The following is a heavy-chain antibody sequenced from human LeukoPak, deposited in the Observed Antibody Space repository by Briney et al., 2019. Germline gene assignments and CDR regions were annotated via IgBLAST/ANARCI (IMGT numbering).Heavy chain of an antibody. CDR3: ARDAKAAAGTDY. CDR1: GGSISSGGYY. J-gene: IGHJ4*02. D-gene: IGHD6-13*01. CDR2: IYHSGST. Sequence: PSETLSLTCTVSGGSISSGGYYWSWIRQPPGKGLEWIGYIYHSGSTYYNPSLKSRVTISVDRSKNQFSLKLSSVTAADTAVYYCARDAKAAAGTDYWGQGTLVTVSS. V-gene: IGHV4-30-2*01.